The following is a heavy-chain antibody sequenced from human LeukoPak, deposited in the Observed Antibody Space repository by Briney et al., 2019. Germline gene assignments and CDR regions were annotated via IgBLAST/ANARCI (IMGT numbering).Heavy chain of an antibody. CDR3: ARHLYVLRFLEWSPYYFDY. D-gene: IGHD3-3*01. J-gene: IGHJ4*02. CDR1: GYSFTSYW. CDR2: IYPGDSDT. Sequence: GESLKISCKGSGYSFTSYWIGWVRQMPGKGLEWMRIIYPGDSDTRYSPSFQGQVTISADKSISTAYLQWSSLKASDTAMYYCARHLYVLRFLEWSPYYFDYWGQGTLVTVSS. V-gene: IGHV5-51*01.